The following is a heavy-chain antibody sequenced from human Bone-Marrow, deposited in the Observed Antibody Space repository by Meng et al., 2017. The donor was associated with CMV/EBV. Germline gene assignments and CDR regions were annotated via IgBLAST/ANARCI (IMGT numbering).Heavy chain of an antibody. CDR3: VRDSSLFY. V-gene: IGHV3-48*04. D-gene: IGHD6-6*01. J-gene: IGHJ4*02. Sequence: GGSLRLSCAASGFTFSSYWMSWVRQAPGKGLEWVSYISSSSSTIYYADSVKGRFTISRDNAKNTLHLQMNSLRAEDTAVYYCVRDSSLFYWGQGTLVTVSS. CDR1: GFTFSSYW. CDR2: ISSSSSTI.